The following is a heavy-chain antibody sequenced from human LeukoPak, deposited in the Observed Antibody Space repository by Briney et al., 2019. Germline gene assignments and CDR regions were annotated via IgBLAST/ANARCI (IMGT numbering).Heavy chain of an antibody. D-gene: IGHD6-13*01. J-gene: IGHJ5*02. CDR3: ARRRSSSWYRVGFDP. Sequence: SETLSLTCAVYGGSFSGYYWSWIRQPQGKGLEWIGEINHSGSTNYNPSLKSRVTISVDTSKNQFSLKLSSVTAADTAVYYCARRRSSSWYRVGFDPWGQGTLVTVSS. V-gene: IGHV4-34*01. CDR1: GGSFSGYY. CDR2: INHSGST.